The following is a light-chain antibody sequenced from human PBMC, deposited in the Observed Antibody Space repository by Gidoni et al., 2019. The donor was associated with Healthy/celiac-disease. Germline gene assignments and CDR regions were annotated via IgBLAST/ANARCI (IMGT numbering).Light chain of an antibody. J-gene: IGKJ4*01. CDR3: QKYNSAPP. CDR1: QGISNY. CDR2: AAS. V-gene: IGKV1-27*01. Sequence: DIQMTQSPSSLSASVGERVTITCRASQGISNYLAWYQQQPGKVPKLLIYAASTLQSGVPSRFSGSGSGTEFTLTISSLQPEDVATYYCQKYNSAPPFGGGTKVEIK.